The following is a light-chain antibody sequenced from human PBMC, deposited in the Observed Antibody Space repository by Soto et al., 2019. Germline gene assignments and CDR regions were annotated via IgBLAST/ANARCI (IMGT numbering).Light chain of an antibody. CDR2: DVN. CDR1: SSDVGGYNY. V-gene: IGLV2-14*01. J-gene: IGLJ2*01. CDR3: SSYTSSITVV. Sequence: QSALTQPASVSGSPGQSITISCTGTSSDVGGYNYVFWYQQHPGKAPKLIVYDVNNRPSGVSNRFSGSKSGNTASLTISGLQAEDEADYYCSSYTSSITVVFGGGTQLTVL.